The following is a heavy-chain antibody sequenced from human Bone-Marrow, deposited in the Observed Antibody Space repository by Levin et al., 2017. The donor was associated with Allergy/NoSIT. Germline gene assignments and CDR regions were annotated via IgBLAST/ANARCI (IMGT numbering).Heavy chain of an antibody. CDR2: IKQDGSER. J-gene: IGHJ4*02. V-gene: IGHV3-7*01. CDR3: TNCDRGYGLFDY. Sequence: LSLTCAASEFSFEMFWMSWVRQVPGKGPEWVATIKQDGSERYYVDSVNGRFTISRDNGKKSLYLQMNSLRVDDTAVYYCTNCDRGYGLFDYWGPGTLVTVSS. D-gene: IGHD5-18*01. CDR1: EFSFEMFW.